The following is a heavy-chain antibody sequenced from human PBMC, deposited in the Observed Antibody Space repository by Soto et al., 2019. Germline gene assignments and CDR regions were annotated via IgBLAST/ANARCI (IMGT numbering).Heavy chain of an antibody. Sequence: PSETLSLTCAVYGGSFSGYYWSWIRQPPGKGLEWIGEINHSGSTNYNPSLKSRVTISVDTSKNQFSLKLSSVTAADTAVYYCARDLSSGYYYVLDYWGQGALVTVSS. CDR1: GGSFSGYY. CDR3: ARDLSSGYYYVLDY. D-gene: IGHD3-22*01. J-gene: IGHJ4*02. V-gene: IGHV4-34*01. CDR2: INHSGST.